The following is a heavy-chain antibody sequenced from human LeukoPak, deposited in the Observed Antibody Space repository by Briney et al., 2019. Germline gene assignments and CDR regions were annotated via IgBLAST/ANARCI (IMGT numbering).Heavy chain of an antibody. J-gene: IGHJ4*02. CDR2: IYYSGST. V-gene: IGHV4-59*12. Sequence: SSETLSLTGTVSGGSISSYYWSWIRQPPGKGLEWIGYIYYSGSTNYNPSLKSRVTISVDTSKNQFSLKLSSVTAADTAVYYCARPYSRSGHYYFDYWGQGTLVTVSS. CDR1: GGSISSYY. CDR3: ARPYSRSGHYYFDY. D-gene: IGHD3-10*01.